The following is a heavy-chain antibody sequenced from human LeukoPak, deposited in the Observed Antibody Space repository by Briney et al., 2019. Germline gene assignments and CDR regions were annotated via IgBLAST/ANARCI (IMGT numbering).Heavy chain of an antibody. Sequence: GASVKVSCKASGGTFSSYAISWVRQAPGQGLEWMGGIIPIFGTANYAQKFQGRVTITADESTSTAYMELSSLRSEDTAVYYCARDAAVSGRPLSLDYWGQGTLVTVSS. CDR1: GGTFSSYA. D-gene: IGHD6-19*01. J-gene: IGHJ4*02. CDR3: ARDAAVSGRPLSLDY. CDR2: IIPIFGTA. V-gene: IGHV1-69*13.